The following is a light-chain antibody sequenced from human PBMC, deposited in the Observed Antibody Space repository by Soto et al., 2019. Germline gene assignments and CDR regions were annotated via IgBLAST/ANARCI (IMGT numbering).Light chain of an antibody. CDR1: KLVGTS. V-gene: IGKV3-15*01. CDR3: LQYNGYYRT. Sequence: DIVMTQSPATLSLSPGERASLSCGASKLVGTSMAWYQQKPGQPPRLLIYGASTRATGVPDRFSGSGSGTTFTLTISSLQSDDFATYYCLQYNGYYRTFGQGTKVDIK. CDR2: GAS. J-gene: IGKJ1*01.